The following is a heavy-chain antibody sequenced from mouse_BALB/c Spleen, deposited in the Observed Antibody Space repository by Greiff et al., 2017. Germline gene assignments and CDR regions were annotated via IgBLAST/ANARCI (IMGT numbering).Heavy chain of an antibody. CDR1: GFNIKDTY. V-gene: IGHV14-3*02. J-gene: IGHJ4*01. CDR3: ARRDDGYYAMDY. D-gene: IGHD2-3*01. Sequence: EVQLQQSGAELVKPGASVELSCTASGFNIKDTYMHWVKQRPEQGLEWIGRIDPANGNTKYDPKFQGKATITADTSSNTAYLQLSSLTSEDTAVYYCARRDDGYYAMDYWGQGTSVTVSS. CDR2: IDPANGNT.